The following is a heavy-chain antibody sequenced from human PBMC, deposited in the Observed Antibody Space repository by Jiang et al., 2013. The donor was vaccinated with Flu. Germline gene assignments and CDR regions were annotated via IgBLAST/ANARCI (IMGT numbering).Heavy chain of an antibody. Sequence: GAEVKKPGESLKISCKGSGYSFTSYWIGWVRQMPGKGLEWMGIIYPGDSDTRYSPSFQGQVTISADKSISTAYLQWSSLKASDTAMYYCARLPPDYYDSSDVSWYFDYWGQGTLVTVSS. J-gene: IGHJ4*02. CDR3: ARLPPDYYDSSDVSWYFDY. V-gene: IGHV5-51*01. CDR1: GYSFTSYW. CDR2: IYPGDSDT. D-gene: IGHD3-22*01.